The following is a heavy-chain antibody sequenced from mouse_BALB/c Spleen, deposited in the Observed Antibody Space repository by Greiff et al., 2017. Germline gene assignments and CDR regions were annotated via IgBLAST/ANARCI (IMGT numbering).Heavy chain of an antibody. Sequence: EVKLVESGPGLVKPSQSLSLTCTVTGYSITSDYAWNWIRQFPGNKLEWMGYISYSGSTSYNPSLKSRISITRDTSKNQFFLQLNSVTTEDTATYYCAREDTTVVFDYWGQGTTLTVSS. D-gene: IGHD1-1*01. CDR2: ISYSGST. V-gene: IGHV3-2*02. CDR1: GYSITSDYA. J-gene: IGHJ2*01. CDR3: AREDTTVVFDY.